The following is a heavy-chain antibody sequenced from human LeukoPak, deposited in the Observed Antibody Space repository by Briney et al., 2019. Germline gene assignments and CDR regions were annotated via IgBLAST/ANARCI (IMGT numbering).Heavy chain of an antibody. D-gene: IGHD5-12*01. CDR2: ISSDGNSK. J-gene: IGHJ4*02. CDR3: VSPTADYPFLYYFDS. Sequence: GGSLRLSCAASGFSFSSYSIHWVRQAPGKGLEWVAVISSDGNSKNFALSVKGRFANSRDNSKNTLFLQMNNLRSEDTALYYCVSPTADYPFLYYFDSWGQGTLVTVSS. V-gene: IGHV3-30*09. CDR1: GFSFSSYS.